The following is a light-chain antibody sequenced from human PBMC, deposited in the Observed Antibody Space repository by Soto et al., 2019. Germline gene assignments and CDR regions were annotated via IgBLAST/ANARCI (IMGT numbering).Light chain of an antibody. CDR2: EAD. V-gene: IGKV3-20*01. Sequence: ENVLTQSPGTLSLSPGERATLSCRASQTVRSNYLAWYQQKPGQTPRLLIYEADSRCTGITARFTGSGSGTEFTLPINRLVPADFAIYFCQQYGSLPRTFGQGSKVEVK. CDR3: QQYGSLPRT. J-gene: IGKJ1*01. CDR1: QTVRSNY.